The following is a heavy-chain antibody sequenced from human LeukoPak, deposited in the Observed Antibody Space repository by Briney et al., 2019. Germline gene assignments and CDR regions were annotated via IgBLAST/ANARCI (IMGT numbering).Heavy chain of an antibody. CDR2: ILYDGTNK. CDR1: GFTFSSFG. J-gene: IGHJ3*01. CDR3: AKDLFF. D-gene: IGHD3-9*01. Sequence: GGSLRLSCAASGFTFSSFGMHWVRQAPGQGLEWVAFILYDGTNKYYADSVKGRFTISRDNSRNTLYLQMYSLRPDDTAVYYCAKDLFFWGQGTVVTVSS. V-gene: IGHV3-30*02.